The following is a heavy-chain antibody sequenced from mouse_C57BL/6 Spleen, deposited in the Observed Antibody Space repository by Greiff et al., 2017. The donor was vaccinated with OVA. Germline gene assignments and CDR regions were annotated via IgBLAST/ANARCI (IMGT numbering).Heavy chain of an antibody. J-gene: IGHJ3*01. CDR3: YDYDWFAY. CDR2: IDPETGGT. CDR1: GYTFTDYE. D-gene: IGHD2-4*01. Sequence: VQLQQSGAELVRPGASVTLSCKASGYTFTDYEMHWVKQTPVHGLEWIGAIDPETGGTAYNQKFKGKAILTADKSSSTAYMERRSLTSEDSAVYYCYDYDWFAYWGQGTLVTVSA. V-gene: IGHV1-15*01.